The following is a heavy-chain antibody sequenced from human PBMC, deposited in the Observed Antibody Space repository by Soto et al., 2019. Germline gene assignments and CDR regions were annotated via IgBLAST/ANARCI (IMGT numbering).Heavy chain of an antibody. V-gene: IGHV1-18*01. CDR1: GYTFTSYG. CDR2: ISNYNGDT. D-gene: IGHD3-10*02. Sequence: QVQLVQSGAEVKKPGASVKVSCKASGYTFTSYGISWVRQAPGQGLEWMGWISNYNGDTNYAQKLQGRVTMTTDTSTSTAYREVRSLKSDETAVYYCTSGGQLFAGNYFDCWSQGTLVTVSS. J-gene: IGHJ4*02. CDR3: TSGGQLFAGNYFDC.